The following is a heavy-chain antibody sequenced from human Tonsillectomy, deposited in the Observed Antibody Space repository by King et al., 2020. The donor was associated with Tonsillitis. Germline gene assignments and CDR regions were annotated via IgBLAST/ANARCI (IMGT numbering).Heavy chain of an antibody. V-gene: IGHV3-11*01. J-gene: IGHJ5*02. CDR2: ISSSGTTI. D-gene: IGHD2-2*02. Sequence: VQLVESGGGLVKPGGSLRLACAASGFTFSDYYMSWIRQAPGKGLECVSYISSSGTTIYYVNSVRGRFTISRDHAKNSLYLPMNSLRAEDTAVYYCARDIPAAIHWFDPWGQGTLVTVSS. CDR1: GFTFSDYY. CDR3: ARDIPAAIHWFDP.